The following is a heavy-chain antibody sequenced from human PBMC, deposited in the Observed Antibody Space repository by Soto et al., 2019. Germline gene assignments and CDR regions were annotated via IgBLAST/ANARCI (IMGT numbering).Heavy chain of an antibody. CDR2: IIPIFGTA. J-gene: IGHJ4*02. CDR3: ARDRGLVVEMATTTTFDY. Sequence: SVKVSCKASGGTFSSYAISWVRQAPGQGLEWMGGIIPIFGTANYAQKFQGRVTITADASTSTAYMELSSLRSEDTAVYYCARDRGLVVEMATTTTFDYWGQGTLVTVSS. CDR1: GGTFSSYA. D-gene: IGHD5-12*01. V-gene: IGHV1-69*13.